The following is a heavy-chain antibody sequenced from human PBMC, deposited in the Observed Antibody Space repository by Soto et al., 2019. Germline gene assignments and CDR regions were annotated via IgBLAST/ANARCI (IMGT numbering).Heavy chain of an antibody. CDR3: VKEYCTGGTCFDAFDL. V-gene: IGHV3-48*03. CDR1: GLIFSDYE. J-gene: IGHJ3*01. CDR2: ISDGGTTI. D-gene: IGHD2-8*02. Sequence: EAELVESGGGLVQPGGSLTLSCAASGLIFSDYEVDWVRQAPGRGPEWISYISDGGTTIYYAASVKGRFTISRDDAKKSLYLHMNNLRVDDTAIYFCVKEYCTGGTCFDAFDLWGQGTVVTVSS.